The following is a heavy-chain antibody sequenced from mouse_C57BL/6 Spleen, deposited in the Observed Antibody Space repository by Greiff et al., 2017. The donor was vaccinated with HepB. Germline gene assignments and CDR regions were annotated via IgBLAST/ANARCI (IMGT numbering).Heavy chain of an antibody. D-gene: IGHD1-1*01. J-gene: IGHJ1*03. CDR1: GFTFSDYG. CDR2: ISNLAYSI. CDR3: ARLGSKGGYFDV. V-gene: IGHV5-15*01. Sequence: EVQRVESGGGLVQPGGSLKLSCAASGFTFSDYGMAWVRQAPRKGPEWVAFISNLAYSIYYADTVTGRFTISRENAKNTLYLEMSSLRSEDTAMYYCARLGSKGGYFDVWGTGTTVTVSS.